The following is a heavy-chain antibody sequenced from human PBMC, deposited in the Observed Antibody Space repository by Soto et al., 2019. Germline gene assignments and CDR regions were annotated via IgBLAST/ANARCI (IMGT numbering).Heavy chain of an antibody. CDR3: AKATATGGGAFDI. CDR2: ILVDGRT. Sequence: GWSLRLSCASSVFICSSYDMSWVRQAPGKGLEWVSTILVDGRTFYVDSVKGRFTISRDSSQNTVYLQMNSLTAGDTALYYCAKATATGGGAFDICGQGTMVTVSS. CDR1: VFICSSYD. D-gene: IGHD2-8*02. V-gene: IGHV3-23*01. J-gene: IGHJ3*02.